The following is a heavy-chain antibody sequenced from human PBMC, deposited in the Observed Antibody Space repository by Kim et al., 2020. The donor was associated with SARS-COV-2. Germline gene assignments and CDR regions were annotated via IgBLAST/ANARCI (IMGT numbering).Heavy chain of an antibody. CDR3: ARSSYYYYYIDV. V-gene: IGHV3-43*01. J-gene: IGHJ6*03. CDR1: GFTFDDYT. Sequence: GGSLRLSCAASGFTFDDYTMHWVRQAPGKGLEWVSLISWDGGSTYYADSVKGRFTISRDNSKNSLYLQMNSRRTEDTALYYCARSSYYYYYIDVWVKGTTVTVPS. CDR2: ISWDGGST.